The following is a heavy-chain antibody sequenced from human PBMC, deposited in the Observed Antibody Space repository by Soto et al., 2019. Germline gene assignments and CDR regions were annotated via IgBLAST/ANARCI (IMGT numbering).Heavy chain of an antibody. D-gene: IGHD2-2*01. CDR1: GGSFSGYY. CDR3: ARALMLVVPAAMFRAYYYGMDV. Sequence: ETLSLTCAVYGGSFSGYYWSWIRQPPGKGLEGIGEINHSGSTNYNPSLKSRVTISVDTSKNQFSLKLSSVTAADTAVYYCARALMLVVPAAMFRAYYYGMDVWGQGTTVTVSS. V-gene: IGHV4-34*01. J-gene: IGHJ6*02. CDR2: INHSGST.